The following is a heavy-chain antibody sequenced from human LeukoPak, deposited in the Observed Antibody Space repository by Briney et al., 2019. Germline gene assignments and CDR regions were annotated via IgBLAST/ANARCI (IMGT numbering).Heavy chain of an antibody. Sequence: ASVKVSCKASGGTFSSYAISWVRQAPGQGLEWMGRIIPIFSTANYAQKFQGRVTITTDESTSTAYMELSSLRSEDTAMYYCARGTVAPGAFDIWGQGTMVTVSS. D-gene: IGHD6-19*01. CDR3: ARGTVAPGAFDI. CDR1: GGTFSSYA. J-gene: IGHJ3*02. CDR2: IIPIFSTA. V-gene: IGHV1-69*05.